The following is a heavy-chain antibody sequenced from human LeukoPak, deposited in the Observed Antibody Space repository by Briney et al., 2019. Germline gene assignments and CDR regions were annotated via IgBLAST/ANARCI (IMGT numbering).Heavy chain of an antibody. CDR2: FYADGST. D-gene: IGHD5-12*01. V-gene: IGHV3-66*01. J-gene: IGHJ4*02. CDR3: ASTSGYTHYYFDY. Sequence: SGGSLRLSCAASGFTVSSNYMSWVRQAPGKGLEWVSVFYADGSTYYADSAKGRFTISRDNSKNTLYLQMNSLRAEDTAVYYCASTSGYTHYYFDYWGQGTLVTVSS. CDR1: GFTVSSNY.